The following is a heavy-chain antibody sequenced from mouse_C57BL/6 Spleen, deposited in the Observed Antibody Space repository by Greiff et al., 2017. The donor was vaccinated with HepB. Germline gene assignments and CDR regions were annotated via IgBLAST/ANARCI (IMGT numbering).Heavy chain of an antibody. J-gene: IGHJ4*01. CDR1: GYAFSSSW. CDR3: ARGLLNAMDD. CDR2: IYPGDGDT. D-gene: IGHD2-3*01. V-gene: IGHV1-82*01. Sequence: QVQLQQSGPELVKPGASVKLSCKASGYAFSSSWMNWVKQRPGKGLEWIGRIYPGDGDTNYNGKFKGKATLTADKSSSTDYMQLSSLTSEDSAVYFCARGLLNAMDDWGQGTSVTVSS.